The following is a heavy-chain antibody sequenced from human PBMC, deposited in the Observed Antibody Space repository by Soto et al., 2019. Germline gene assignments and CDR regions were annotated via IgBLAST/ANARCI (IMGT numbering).Heavy chain of an antibody. CDR1: GFTFSSYS. D-gene: IGHD6-6*01. CDR3: ARIGQLGPRGYFDY. Sequence: PGGSLRLSCAASGFTFSSYSMNWVRQAPGKGLEWVSSISSSSSYIYYADSVKGRFTISRDNAKNSLYLQMNSLRAEDTAVYYCARIGQLGPRGYFDYWGQGTLVTVSS. J-gene: IGHJ4*02. CDR2: ISSSSSYI. V-gene: IGHV3-21*01.